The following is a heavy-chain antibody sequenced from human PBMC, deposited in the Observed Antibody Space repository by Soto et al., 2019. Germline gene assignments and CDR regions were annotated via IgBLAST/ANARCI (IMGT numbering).Heavy chain of an antibody. CDR2: INPNSGGT. Sequence: ASVKVSCKASGYTFTGYYMHWVRQAPGQGLEWMGWINPNSGGTNYAQKFQGWVTMTRDTSISTAYMELSRLRSDDTAVYYCARGREFRVLECSGRSYYWFEPWGQGTLVTVPS. CDR3: ARGREFRVLECSGRSYYWFEP. J-gene: IGHJ5*01. D-gene: IGHD3-3*01. CDR1: GYTFTGYY. V-gene: IGHV1-2*04.